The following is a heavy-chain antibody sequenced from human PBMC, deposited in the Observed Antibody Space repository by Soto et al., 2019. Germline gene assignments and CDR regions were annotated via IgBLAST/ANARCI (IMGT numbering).Heavy chain of an antibody. CDR2: IHNGRST. J-gene: IGHJ4*02. CDR3: ARTLSGGFDY. Sequence: SETLSLTCTVSGDSLTRNYWSWIRQPPGKGLKWLAYIHNGRSTNYNPSLMSRVSISLDTSKSQFSLNLNSVTFADTAVYYCARTLSGGFDYWGQGTLVTVSS. CDR1: GDSLTRNY. V-gene: IGHV4-59*01.